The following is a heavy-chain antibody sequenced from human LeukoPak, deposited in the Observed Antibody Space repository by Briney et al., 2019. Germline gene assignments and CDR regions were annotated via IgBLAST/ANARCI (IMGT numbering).Heavy chain of an antibody. CDR2: ISSSSSYI. CDR1: GFTFSRYS. V-gene: IGHV3-21*01. D-gene: IGHD1-1*01. J-gene: IGHJ4*02. Sequence: GGSLRLSCAASGFTFSRYSMNWVRQAPGKGLEWVSSISSSSSYIYYADSVKGRFTISRDNAKNSLYLQMNSLRAEDTAVYYCARGNWNDDNFDYWGQGTLVTVSS. CDR3: ARGNWNDDNFDY.